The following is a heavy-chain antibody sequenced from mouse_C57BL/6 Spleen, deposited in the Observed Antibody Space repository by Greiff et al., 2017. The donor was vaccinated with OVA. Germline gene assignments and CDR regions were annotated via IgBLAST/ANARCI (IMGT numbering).Heavy chain of an antibody. D-gene: IGHD1-1*01. CDR2: ISDGGSYT. V-gene: IGHV5-4*01. J-gene: IGHJ4*01. CDR3: ARAGGSSFYYAMDY. Sequence: VQLKESGGGLVKPGGSLKLSCAASGFTFSSYAMSWVRQTPEKRLEWVATISDGGSYTYYPDNVKGRFTISRDNAKNNLYLQMSHLKSEDTAMYYCARAGGSSFYYAMDYWGQGTSVTVSS. CDR1: GFTFSSYA.